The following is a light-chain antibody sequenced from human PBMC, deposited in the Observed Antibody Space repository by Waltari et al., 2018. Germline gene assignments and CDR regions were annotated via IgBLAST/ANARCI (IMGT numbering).Light chain of an antibody. V-gene: IGKV1-5*03. Sequence: DIKMTQSPSSLSASVGDSVTITCRASQTTNDWLAWYQQKPGKAPHLLISKASGLESGVPSRFSGSGSGTEFTLTINTLEPEDFATYYCQQYRSFPLTFGGGTKEEVK. CDR3: QQYRSFPLT. J-gene: IGKJ4*01. CDR1: QTTNDW. CDR2: KAS.